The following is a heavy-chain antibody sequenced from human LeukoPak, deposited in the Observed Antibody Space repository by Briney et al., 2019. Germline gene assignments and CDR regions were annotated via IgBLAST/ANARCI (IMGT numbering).Heavy chain of an antibody. CDR3: ARGGSSSNDY. J-gene: IGHJ4*02. Sequence: ASVKVSCKASGYTFTGYYMHWVRQAPGQGLEWMGWINPNSADANYAQKFQGRVTVSRDTSISTVCMELSRLRSDDTAVYYCARGGSSSNDYWGQGTLITVSS. CDR2: INPNSADA. D-gene: IGHD6-6*01. V-gene: IGHV1-2*02. CDR1: GYTFTGYY.